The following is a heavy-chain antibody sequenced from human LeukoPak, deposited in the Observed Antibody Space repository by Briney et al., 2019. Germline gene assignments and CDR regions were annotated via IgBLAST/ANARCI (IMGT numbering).Heavy chain of an antibody. CDR2: IYHSGST. CDR1: GYSISSGYY. D-gene: IGHD4-23*01. CDR3: ARGVTPYPDY. J-gene: IGHJ4*02. Sequence: PSETLSLTCAVSGYSISSGYYWGWIRQPPGKGLEWIGSIYHSGSTYYNPSLKSRVTISVDTSKNQFSLKLSSVTAADTAVYYCARGVTPYPDYXGQGTLVTVSS. V-gene: IGHV4-38-2*01.